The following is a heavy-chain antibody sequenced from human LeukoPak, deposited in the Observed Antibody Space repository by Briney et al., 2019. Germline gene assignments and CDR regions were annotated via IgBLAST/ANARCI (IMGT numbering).Heavy chain of an antibody. CDR3: ARHSSGWYGYYFDY. CDR1: GFTFSSYG. J-gene: IGHJ4*02. D-gene: IGHD6-19*01. CDR2: VRYDGTNK. V-gene: IGHV3-30*02. Sequence: PGGSLRLSCAASGFTFSSYGMHWVRQAPGKGLEWVAFVRYDGTNKYYADSVKGRFTISRDNSKNTLYLQMGSLRAEDMAVYYCARHSSGWYGYYFDYWGQGTLVTVSS.